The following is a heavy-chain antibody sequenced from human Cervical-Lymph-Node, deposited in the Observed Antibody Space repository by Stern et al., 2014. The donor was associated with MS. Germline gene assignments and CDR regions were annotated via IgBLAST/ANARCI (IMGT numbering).Heavy chain of an antibody. J-gene: IGHJ4*02. CDR3: ARDCKLRYFDWLSPYFDY. V-gene: IGHV3-11*01. CDR2: ISSSGSTI. CDR1: GFTFSDYY. D-gene: IGHD3-9*01. Sequence: QVQLVQSGGGLVKPGGSLRLSCAPSGFTFSDYYMSWIRQAPGKGLEWVSYISSSGSTIYYADSVKGRFTISRDNAKNSLYLQMNSLRAEDTAVYYCARDCKLRYFDWLSPYFDYWGQGTLVTVSS.